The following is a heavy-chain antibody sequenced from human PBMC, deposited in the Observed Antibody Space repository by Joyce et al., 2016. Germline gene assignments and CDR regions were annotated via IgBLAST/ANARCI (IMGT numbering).Heavy chain of an antibody. J-gene: IGHJ6*03. CDR2: ISDIGGST. V-gene: IGHV3-23*01. D-gene: IGHD4-11*01. Sequence: EVQLLESGGGLVQPGGSLTLSCAASGFTFNNYGLTWVRQAPGKGLEWVSSISDIGGSTYYADSVRDRFTISRDNSKNTLFLQMTSPTAEDTAVYYCAKDRPYSTYYYFYYMDVWGKGTTVTVSS. CDR3: AKDRPYSTYYYFYYMDV. CDR1: GFTFNNYG.